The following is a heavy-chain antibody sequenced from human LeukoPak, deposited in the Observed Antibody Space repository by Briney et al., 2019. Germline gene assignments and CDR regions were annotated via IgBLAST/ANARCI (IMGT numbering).Heavy chain of an antibody. CDR3: ARVARYFEWLPEDYFDY. V-gene: IGHV1-18*01. CDR2: ISAYNGKT. CDR1: GYSFTRYG. Sequence: ASVKVSCKASGYSFTRYGISWVRQAPGQGLDWMGRISAYNGKTNYAQKLQGRVTMTTDTSTSTAYMELRSLRSDDTAVYYCARVARYFEWLPEDYFDYWGQGTLVTVSS. D-gene: IGHD3-9*01. J-gene: IGHJ4*02.